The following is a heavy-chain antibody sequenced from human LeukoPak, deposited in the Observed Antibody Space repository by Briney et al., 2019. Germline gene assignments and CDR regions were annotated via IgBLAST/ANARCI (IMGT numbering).Heavy chain of an antibody. Sequence: ASVKVSCKASGGTFSSYAISWVRQAPGQGLEWMGWISAYNGNTNYAQKFQGRVTTTTDTSTSTAYMELRSLRSDDTVMYYCARGALGSGWYEGDYWGQGTLVTVSS. CDR3: ARGALGSGWYEGDY. CDR1: GGTFSSYA. D-gene: IGHD6-19*01. V-gene: IGHV1-18*01. CDR2: ISAYNGNT. J-gene: IGHJ4*02.